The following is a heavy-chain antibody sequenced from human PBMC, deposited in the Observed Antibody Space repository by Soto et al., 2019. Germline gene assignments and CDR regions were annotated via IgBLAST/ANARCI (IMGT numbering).Heavy chain of an antibody. J-gene: IGHJ6*02. V-gene: IGHV3-30*18. CDR3: SKIVPPSPPSYDFWPGYYWNYYYYGMDV. Sequence: GGSLRLSCAASGFTFSSYGMHWVRQAPGKXLEWVAVISYDGSNKYYADSVKGRFTISRDNSKNTLYLQMNSLRAEDTAVYYCSKIVPPSPPSYDFWPGYYWNYYYYGMDVWGQGTTVTVSS. CDR1: GFTFSSYG. CDR2: ISYDGSNK. D-gene: IGHD3-3*01.